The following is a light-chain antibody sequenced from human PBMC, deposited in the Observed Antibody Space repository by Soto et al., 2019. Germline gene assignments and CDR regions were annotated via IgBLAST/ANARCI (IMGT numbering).Light chain of an antibody. Sequence: EVVLTQSPGALSLSPGEGVTLSCRASQNIRGNELAWYRQKRGQAPRLLIYGGSSRAEGIPDRFSGRGTGTNFILTISRLRSAHPAVYHYQDYGTSHSWTFGQGTKLEIK. CDR2: GGS. J-gene: IGKJ1*01. CDR3: QDYGTSHSWT. V-gene: IGKV3-20*01. CDR1: QNIRGNE.